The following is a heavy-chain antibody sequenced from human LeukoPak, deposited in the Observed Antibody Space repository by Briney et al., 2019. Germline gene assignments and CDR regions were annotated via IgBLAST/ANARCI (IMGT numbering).Heavy chain of an antibody. CDR2: ISGSGGST. CDR3: AKALTYSSSWYGRGYYFDY. Sequence: PGGSLRLSCAASGFTFSSYAMSWVRQAPGKGLEWVSAISGSGGSTYYADSVKGRFTISRDNSKNTLYLQMNSLRAEDTAVYYCAKALTYSSSWYGRGYYFDYWGQGTLVPVSS. CDR1: GFTFSSYA. J-gene: IGHJ4*02. V-gene: IGHV3-23*01. D-gene: IGHD6-13*01.